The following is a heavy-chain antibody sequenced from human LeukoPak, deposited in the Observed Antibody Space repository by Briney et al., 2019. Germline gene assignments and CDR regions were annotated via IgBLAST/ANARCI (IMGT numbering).Heavy chain of an antibody. CDR3: AGVRRSLNWFDS. CDR1: GDSISTTNYY. D-gene: IGHD3-3*01. V-gene: IGHV4-39*01. Sequence: SETLSLTCAVSGDSISTTNYYWGWIRQPPGKGLEWIGIIYYSGITHYNPSLKSRVTILVDTSKNQFSLKLSSVTDADTAVYYCAGVRRSLNWFDSWGQGTLVTVSS. J-gene: IGHJ5*01. CDR2: IYYSGIT.